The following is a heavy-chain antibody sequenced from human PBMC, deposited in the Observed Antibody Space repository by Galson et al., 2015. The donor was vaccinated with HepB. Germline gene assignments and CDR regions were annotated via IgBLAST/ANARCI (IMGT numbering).Heavy chain of an antibody. CDR2: IAFDGSTQ. V-gene: IGHV3-30*14. J-gene: IGHJ4*01. CDR1: GLTFSSCV. D-gene: IGHD3-10*01. CDR3: AREAGGSEVGALDY. Sequence: SLRLSCAASGLTFSSCVMHWVRQAPGKGPEWVAVIAFDGSTQLYGDSVKGRFTISRDNSMNTVYLQMTSLRPEDTAVYYCAREAGGSEVGALDYWGLGVLVTVSS.